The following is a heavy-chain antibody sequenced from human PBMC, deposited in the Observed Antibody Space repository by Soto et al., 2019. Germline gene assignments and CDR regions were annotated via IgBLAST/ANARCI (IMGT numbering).Heavy chain of an antibody. CDR1: GFTFSYYW. CDR3: GRDSSYGGYITH. Sequence: HPGGSLRLSCAASGFTFSYYWMHWVRQAPGEGLVWVSRISNEGRITSYGDSVRGRFTISRDDATNTLYLQMSGLRAEDTAVYYCGRDSSYGGYITHWGPGTLVTVSS. D-gene: IGHD5-12*01. V-gene: IGHV3-74*01. CDR2: ISNEGRIT. J-gene: IGHJ4*02.